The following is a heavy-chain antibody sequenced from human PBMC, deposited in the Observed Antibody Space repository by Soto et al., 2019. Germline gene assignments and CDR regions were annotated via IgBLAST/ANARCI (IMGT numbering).Heavy chain of an antibody. CDR3: ARDVGAILEPTKYYYYYGMDV. CDR1: GFTFSSYA. Sequence: GGSLRLSCAASGFTFSSYAMHWVRQAPGKGLEWVAVISYDGSNKYYADSVKGRFTISRDNSKNTLYLQMNSLRAEDTAVYYCARDVGAILEPTKYYYYYGMDVWGQGTTVTVSS. V-gene: IGHV3-30-3*01. CDR2: ISYDGSNK. J-gene: IGHJ6*02. D-gene: IGHD1-1*01.